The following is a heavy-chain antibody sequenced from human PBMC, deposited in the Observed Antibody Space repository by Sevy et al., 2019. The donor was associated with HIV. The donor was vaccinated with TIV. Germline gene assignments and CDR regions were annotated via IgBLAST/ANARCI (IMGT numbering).Heavy chain of an antibody. CDR2: FDPEHGET. D-gene: IGHD1-20*01. J-gene: IGHJ6*02. CDR1: GSILTELS. Sequence: ASVKVSCKLSGSILTELSMHWVRQAPGKGLEWMGGFDPEHGETIYAHNVQGRVTMTEDTSTDTAYMELSSLRSEDTAVYYCATCGSQPLLPRGVYNFYAMDVWGQGTTVTVSS. CDR3: ATCGSQPLLPRGVYNFYAMDV. V-gene: IGHV1-24*01.